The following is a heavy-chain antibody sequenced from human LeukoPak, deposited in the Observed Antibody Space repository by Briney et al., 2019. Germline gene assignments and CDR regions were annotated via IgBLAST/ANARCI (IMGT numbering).Heavy chain of an antibody. CDR1: GFTFDDYG. D-gene: IGHD6-13*01. Sequence: GGSLRLSCAASGFTFDDYGMSWVRQAPGKGLEWVSGINWNGGSTGYADSVKGRFTISRDNAKNSLYMQMNSLRAEDTALYYCARGTLKAAATDFDYWGQGTLVTVSS. J-gene: IGHJ4*02. V-gene: IGHV3-20*04. CDR2: INWNGGST. CDR3: ARGTLKAAATDFDY.